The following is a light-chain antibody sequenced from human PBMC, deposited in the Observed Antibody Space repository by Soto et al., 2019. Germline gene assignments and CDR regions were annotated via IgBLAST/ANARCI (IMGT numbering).Light chain of an antibody. CDR3: ASYTRTTTLV. CDR2: DVN. J-gene: IGLJ2*01. Sequence: QSVLTQPRSVSGSPGQSVTISCTGTNSDLGDHNYVSWYQQHPGKAPKLLIYDVNNRPSGISYRFSGSKSGNTASLTISGLQAEDEADYYCASYTRTTTLVFGGGTKVTVL. V-gene: IGLV2-14*03. CDR1: NSDLGDHNY.